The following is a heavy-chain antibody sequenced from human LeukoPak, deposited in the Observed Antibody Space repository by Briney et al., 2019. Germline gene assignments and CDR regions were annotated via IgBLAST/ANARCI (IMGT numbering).Heavy chain of an antibody. J-gene: IGHJ4*02. CDR3: ARDREGAYCGGDCYADY. CDR2: ISSSGSTI. D-gene: IGHD2-21*02. V-gene: IGHV3-11*01. Sequence: GGSLRLSCAASGFTFINYAMSWIRQAPGKGLEWVSYISSSGSTIYYADSVKGRFTISRDNAKNSLYLQMNSLRAEDTAVYYCARDREGAYCGGDCYADYWGQGTLVTVSS. CDR1: GFTFINYA.